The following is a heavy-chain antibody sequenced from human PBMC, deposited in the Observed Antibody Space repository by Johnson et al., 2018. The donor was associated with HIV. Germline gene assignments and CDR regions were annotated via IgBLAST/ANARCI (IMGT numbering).Heavy chain of an antibody. V-gene: IGHV3-33*06. D-gene: IGHD6-13*01. CDR3: AKDRSSSWYDGAFDI. Sequence: QVQLVESGGGVVQPGRSLRLSCAASGFTFSSYAMHWVRQAPGKGLEWVASIKQDGSEKYYADSVKGRFTISRDNSKNTLYLQMNSLRAEDTAVYYCAKDRSSSWYDGAFDIWGQGTMVTVSS. CDR2: IKQDGSEK. CDR1: GFTFSSYA. J-gene: IGHJ3*02.